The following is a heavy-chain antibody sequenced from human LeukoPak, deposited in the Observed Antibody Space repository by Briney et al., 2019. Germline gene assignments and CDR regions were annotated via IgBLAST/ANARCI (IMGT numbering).Heavy chain of an antibody. CDR3: AYSSGWVPMDV. D-gene: IGHD6-19*01. CDR2: TYYRSKWYN. CDR1: GDSVSSNSAA. Sequence: SQTLSLTCAISGDSVSSNSAAWNCIRQSPSRGLECLGRTYYRSKWYNDYAVSVKSRITINPDTSKNQFSLQLNSVTPEDTAVYYCAYSSGWVPMDVWGQGTTVTVSS. V-gene: IGHV6-1*01. J-gene: IGHJ6*02.